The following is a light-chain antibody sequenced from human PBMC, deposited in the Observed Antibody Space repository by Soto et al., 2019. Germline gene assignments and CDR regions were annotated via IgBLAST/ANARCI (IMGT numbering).Light chain of an antibody. CDR2: STN. Sequence: QSVVTQEPSFSVSPGGTVTLTCGLSSGSVSTCYYPSWYQQTPGQAPRTLIYSTNTRSSGVPDRFSGSILGNKAALTITGAQADDVSDYYCVLYMGSGISVFGGGTKLAV. J-gene: IGLJ2*01. V-gene: IGLV8-61*01. CDR1: SGSVSTCYY. CDR3: VLYMGSGISV.